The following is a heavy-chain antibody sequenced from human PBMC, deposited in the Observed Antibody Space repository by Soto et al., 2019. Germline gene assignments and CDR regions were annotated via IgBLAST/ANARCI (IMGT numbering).Heavy chain of an antibody. V-gene: IGHV3-23*01. Sequence: EVQLLESGGGLVQPGGSLRLSCAASGFTFRNYAMSWVRQAPGKGLEWVSAIHGSGGSAYYADSVKGRFTVSRDDSKNTLYLQMSSLRVDDTALYYCAKDAVACNVEWDLFDPWGHGTLVTVSS. CDR1: GFTFRNYA. CDR2: IHGSGGSA. D-gene: IGHD3-3*01. CDR3: AKDAVACNVEWDLFDP. J-gene: IGHJ5*02.